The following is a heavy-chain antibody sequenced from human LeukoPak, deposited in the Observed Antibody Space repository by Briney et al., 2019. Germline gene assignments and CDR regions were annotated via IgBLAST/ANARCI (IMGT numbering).Heavy chain of an antibody. J-gene: IGHJ6*02. D-gene: IGHD5-12*01. CDR2: INHSGST. V-gene: IGHV4-4*02. CDR1: GGSINNNKW. Sequence: SETLSLTCVVSGGSINNNKWWSWVRQPPGKGLEWIGEINHSGSTNYNPSLKSRVTISVDTSKNQFSLKLSSVTAADTAVYYCSSGYDYPYYYYGMDVWGQGTTVTVSS. CDR3: SSGYDYPYYYYGMDV.